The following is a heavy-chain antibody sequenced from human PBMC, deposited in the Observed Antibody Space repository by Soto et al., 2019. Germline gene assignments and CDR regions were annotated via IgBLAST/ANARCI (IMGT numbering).Heavy chain of an antibody. Sequence: SETLCLTCTVSGGSISSGDYYWSWIRQPPGKGLEWIGYIYYSGSTYYNPSLKSRVTISVDTSKNQFSLKLSSVTAADTAVYYCARLLWFGEFDWFDPWGQGTLVTVS. J-gene: IGHJ5*02. CDR2: IYYSGST. V-gene: IGHV4-30-4*01. CDR1: GGSISSGDYY. CDR3: ARLLWFGEFDWFDP. D-gene: IGHD3-10*01.